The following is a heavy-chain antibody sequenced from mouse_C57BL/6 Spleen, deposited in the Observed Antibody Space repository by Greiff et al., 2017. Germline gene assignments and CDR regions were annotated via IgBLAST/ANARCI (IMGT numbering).Heavy chain of an antibody. J-gene: IGHJ4*01. Sequence: QVQLQQSGAELVKPGASVKLSCTASGYTFTEYTIHWVKQRPGQGLEWIGWFYPGSGSIKYNEKFKDKATLTADKTSSTVYMELSRLTSEDSAVYFCARHPFYGKEDYYAMDYWGQGTSVTVSS. V-gene: IGHV1-62-2*01. CDR2: FYPGSGSI. CDR1: GYTFTEYT. D-gene: IGHD2-10*01. CDR3: ARHPFYGKEDYYAMDY.